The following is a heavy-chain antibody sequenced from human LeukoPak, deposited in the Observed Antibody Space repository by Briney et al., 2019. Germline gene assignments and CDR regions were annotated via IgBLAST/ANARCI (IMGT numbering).Heavy chain of an antibody. V-gene: IGHV3-15*01. CDR3: TTAGPSYPYWYFDL. CDR1: GFTFSNAW. J-gene: IGHJ2*01. Sequence: PGGSLRLSCAASGFTFSNAWMSWVRQAPGKGLEWVGRIKSKTDGGTTDYAAPVKGRFTISRDDSKNTLYLQMNSLKTEDTAVYYCTTAGPSYPYWYFDLWGRGTLVTVSS. CDR2: IKSKTDGGTT.